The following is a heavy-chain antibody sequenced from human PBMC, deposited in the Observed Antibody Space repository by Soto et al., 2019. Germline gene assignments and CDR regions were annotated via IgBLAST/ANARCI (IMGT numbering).Heavy chain of an antibody. J-gene: IGHJ4*02. D-gene: IGHD3-22*01. V-gene: IGHV3-53*01. Sequence: EVQLVESGGGLIQPGGSLRLSCAASGFTVSSNYTSWVRQAPGKGLEWVSVIYSDDSTYYADSVKGRFTISRDNSKNTLYLQMNSLRAEDTAVYYCARNYYDSGGGFDYWGQGTLVTVSS. CDR2: IYSDDST. CDR3: ARNYYDSGGGFDY. CDR1: GFTVSSNY.